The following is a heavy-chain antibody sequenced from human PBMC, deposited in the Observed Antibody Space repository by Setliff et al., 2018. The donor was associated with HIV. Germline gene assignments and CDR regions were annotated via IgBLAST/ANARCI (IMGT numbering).Heavy chain of an antibody. CDR1: GGTFSSYA. D-gene: IGHD3-22*01. CDR2: IIPILGIA. Sequence: GASVKVSCKASGGTFSSYAISWVRQAPGQGLEWMGGIIPILGIANYAQKFQGRVTITADKSTSTAYMELSSLRSEYTAVYYCARGMDYYDTSGYYQYYFDYWGQGTLVTVSS. V-gene: IGHV1-69*10. CDR3: ARGMDYYDTSGYYQYYFDY. J-gene: IGHJ4*02.